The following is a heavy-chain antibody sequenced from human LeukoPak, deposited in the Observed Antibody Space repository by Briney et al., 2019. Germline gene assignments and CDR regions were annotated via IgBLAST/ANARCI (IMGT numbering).Heavy chain of an antibody. J-gene: IGHJ4*02. V-gene: IGHV3-30*04. D-gene: IGHD4-23*01. CDR3: ARDNPTDYGGNAFDY. CDR1: GFTCSSYA. CDR2: ISYDGSNK. Sequence: GRSLRLSCAASGFTCSSYAMHWVRQAPGKGLEWVAVISYDGSNKYYADSVKGRFTISRDNSKNTLYLQMNSLRAEDTAVYYCARDNPTDYGGNAFDYWGQGTLVTVSS.